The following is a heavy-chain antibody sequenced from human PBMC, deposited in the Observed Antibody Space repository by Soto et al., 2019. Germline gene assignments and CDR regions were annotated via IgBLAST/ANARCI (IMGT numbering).Heavy chain of an antibody. Sequence: GGSLRLSCAASGFTFSSYAMHWVRRAPGKGLEWVAVISYDGSNKYYADSVKGRFTISRDNSKNTLYLQMNSLRAEDTAVYYCARGRGYSGYEGYYYYYGMDVWGQGTTVTVSS. J-gene: IGHJ6*02. CDR3: ARGRGYSGYEGYYYYYGMDV. D-gene: IGHD5-12*01. V-gene: IGHV3-30-3*01. CDR2: ISYDGSNK. CDR1: GFTFSSYA.